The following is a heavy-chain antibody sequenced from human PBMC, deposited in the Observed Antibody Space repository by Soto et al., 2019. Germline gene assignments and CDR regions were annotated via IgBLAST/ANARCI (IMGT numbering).Heavy chain of an antibody. J-gene: IGHJ5*02. CDR2: IYYSGST. CDR3: GRGRNLDWFDP. CDR1: GGSISSYY. V-gene: IGHV4-59*08. Sequence: SETLSLTCTVSGGSISSYYWSWIRQPPGKGLEWIGYIYYSGSTNYNPSLKSRVTISVDTSKNQFSLKLSSVTAADTAVYYCGRGRNLDWFDPGGQGTLVTVSS. D-gene: IGHD3-16*01.